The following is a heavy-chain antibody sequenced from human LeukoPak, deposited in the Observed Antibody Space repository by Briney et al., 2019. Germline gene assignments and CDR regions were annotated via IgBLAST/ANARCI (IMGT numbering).Heavy chain of an antibody. J-gene: IGHJ6*03. CDR3: LSSRSSGWWHYYYNDL. CDR1: GGSISSYY. CDR2: IYTSGST. D-gene: IGHD6-19*01. Sequence: SETLSLTCTVSGGSISSYYWSWIRQPAGKGLEWIARIYTSGSTNYNPSLKSRVTMSVDTSKNQFSLKLSSVTAAETAVYYCLSSRSSGWWHYYYNDLWGKGTTVTVSS. V-gene: IGHV4-4*07.